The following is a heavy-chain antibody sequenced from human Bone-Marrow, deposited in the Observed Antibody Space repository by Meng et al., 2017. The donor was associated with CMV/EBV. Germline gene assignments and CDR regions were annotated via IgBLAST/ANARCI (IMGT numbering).Heavy chain of an antibody. CDR2: INPNSGGT. Sequence: KASGYTCTGYYIHWVRQAPGQGLEWMGWINPNSGGTNYALKFQGRVTMTRDTSINTAYMELSRLRSDDTAVYYCARELEQQLSGMDVWGQGTTVTVSS. CDR1: GYTCTGYY. J-gene: IGHJ6*02. V-gene: IGHV1-2*02. D-gene: IGHD6-13*01. CDR3: ARELEQQLSGMDV.